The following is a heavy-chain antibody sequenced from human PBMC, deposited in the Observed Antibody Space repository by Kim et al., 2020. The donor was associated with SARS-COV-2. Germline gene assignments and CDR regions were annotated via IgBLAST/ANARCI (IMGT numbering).Heavy chain of an antibody. CDR1: GFTFSNSA. D-gene: IGHD3-10*01. V-gene: IGHV3-30-3*01. Sequence: GGSLRLSCATSGFTFSNSAMHWVRQAPGKGLECVALISNDGSKKFYVDSVKGRFTISRDNSENTVYLQMNSLRTEDTAIYYCARDFYGSIDYWGQGTLVTVSS. CDR3: ARDFYGSIDY. J-gene: IGHJ4*02. CDR2: ISNDGSKK.